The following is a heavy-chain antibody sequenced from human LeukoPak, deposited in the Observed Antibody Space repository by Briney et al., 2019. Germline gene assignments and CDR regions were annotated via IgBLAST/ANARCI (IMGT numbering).Heavy chain of an antibody. CDR3: ARDPGGWGAFDI. CDR1: GFTLSDYY. CDR2: VTSDGTSK. D-gene: IGHD3-16*01. V-gene: IGHV3-11*06. J-gene: IGHJ3*02. Sequence: GGSLRLSCAASGFTLSDYYMNWIRQAPGKGLEWVSYVTSDGTSKNYADSVKGRFTIARDNAKNSLYLQMNSLRAADTAIYYCARDPGGWGAFDIWGQGTMVTVSS.